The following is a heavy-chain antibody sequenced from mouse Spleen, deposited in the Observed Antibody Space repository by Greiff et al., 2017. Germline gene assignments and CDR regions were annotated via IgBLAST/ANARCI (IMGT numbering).Heavy chain of an antibody. Sequence: EVQLQQSGPELVKPGASVKISCKASGYTFTDYYMNWVKQSHGKSLEWIGDINPNNGGTSYNQKFKGKATLTVDKSSSTAYMELRSLTSEDSAVYYCASYYRYDEYYAMDYWGQGTSVTVSS. CDR2: INPNNGGT. CDR1: GYTFTDYY. D-gene: IGHD2-14*01. J-gene: IGHJ4*01. V-gene: IGHV1-26*01. CDR3: ASYYRYDEYYAMDY.